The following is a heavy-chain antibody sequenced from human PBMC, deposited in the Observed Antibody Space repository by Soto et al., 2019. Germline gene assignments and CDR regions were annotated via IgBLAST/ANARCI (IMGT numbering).Heavy chain of an antibody. Sequence: VGSLRLSCVASGFTFSSYSMSWVRQAPGKGLEWVSGFRAGGDDGTTYYADSVKGRFTISRDNSKNTLFLQMNSLRAEDTAIYYCAKKVNSGSGSQYFDYFGQGTLVTVSS. D-gene: IGHD3-10*01. CDR3: AKKVNSGSGSQYFDY. CDR2: FRAGGDDGTT. J-gene: IGHJ4*02. CDR1: GFTFSSYS. V-gene: IGHV3-23*01.